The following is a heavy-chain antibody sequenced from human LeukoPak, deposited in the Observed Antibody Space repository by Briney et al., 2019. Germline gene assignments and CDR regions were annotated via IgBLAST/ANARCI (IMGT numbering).Heavy chain of an antibody. CDR3: ATSANYGGNSGYFDY. CDR1: GSSISSSSYY. V-gene: IGHV4-39*01. J-gene: IGHJ4*02. Sequence: PSGTLSLPCTGPGSSISSSSYYWGWIRQPPGKGLEWIGNIYYSGSTYYKPSLKSRVTISVDTSKNQFSLTLNSVTAADTAMYYCATSANYGGNSGYFDYWGQGTLVTVSS. CDR2: IYYSGST. D-gene: IGHD4-23*01.